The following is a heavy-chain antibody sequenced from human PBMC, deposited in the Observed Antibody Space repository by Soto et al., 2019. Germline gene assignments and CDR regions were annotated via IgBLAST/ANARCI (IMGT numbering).Heavy chain of an antibody. V-gene: IGHV1-18*04. Sequence: QGQLVQSGAEVKKPGASLKVSCKASGYTFSTYDVSWVRQAPGKGLEWMGWITVSNGNTNYIDNLQGRVTMATDTSTTLDYMELWRLRSDDTAGDYCAGSYSYGSYEYFDDWGQGTLVIVSS. CDR1: GYTFSTYD. D-gene: IGHD5-18*01. J-gene: IGHJ4*02. CDR2: ITVSNGNT. CDR3: AGSYSYGSYEYFDD.